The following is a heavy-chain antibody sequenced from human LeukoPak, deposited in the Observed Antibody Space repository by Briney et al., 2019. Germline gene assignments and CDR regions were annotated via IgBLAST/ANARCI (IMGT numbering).Heavy chain of an antibody. CDR1: GFTFSFYW. D-gene: IGHD4-11*01. V-gene: IGHV3-74*01. CDR3: ARDSARTTFDL. Sequence: GGSLRLPCAASGFTFSFYWMHWVRQAPGKGLVWVSRINTAGSSTSYADSVKGRFTISRDNAKNTLYLQMNSLRAEDTAVYYCARDSARTTFDLWGRGTLVTVSS. J-gene: IGHJ2*01. CDR2: INTAGSST.